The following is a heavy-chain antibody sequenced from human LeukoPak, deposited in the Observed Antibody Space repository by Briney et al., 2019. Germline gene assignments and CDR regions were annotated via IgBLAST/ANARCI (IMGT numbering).Heavy chain of an antibody. V-gene: IGHV4-39*01. CDR3: ARLPAVAGYYYYYYMDV. J-gene: IGHJ6*03. CDR2: IYYSRST. CDR1: GGSISSSSYY. D-gene: IGHD6-19*01. Sequence: SETLSLTCTVSGGSISSSSYYWGWIRQPPGEGLEWIGSIYYSRSTYYNPSLKSRVTISVDTSKNQFSLKLSSVTAAGTAVYYCARLPAVAGYYYYYYMDVWGKGTTVTVSS.